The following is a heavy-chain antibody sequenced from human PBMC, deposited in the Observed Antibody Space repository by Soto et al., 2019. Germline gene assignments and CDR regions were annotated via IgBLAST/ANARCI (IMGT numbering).Heavy chain of an antibody. V-gene: IGHV2-5*02. CDR1: GFSLYTGGVG. Sequence: ITLKESSPPLVKPTQTLTLTCSFSGFSLYTGGVGVGWIRQPPGQALAWLALLYWDDTRRYNPSLKNTLTIAKDTSENQVVLTVTDMGPVDTGTYFCAHYTTDTDFDVWGKGATVTVSS. D-gene: IGHD1-1*01. J-gene: IGHJ6*04. CDR2: LYWDDTR. CDR3: AHYTTDTDFDV.